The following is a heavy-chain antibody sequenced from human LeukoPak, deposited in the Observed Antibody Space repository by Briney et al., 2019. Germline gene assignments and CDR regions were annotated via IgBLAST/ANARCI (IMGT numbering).Heavy chain of an antibody. J-gene: IGHJ6*02. Sequence: GASVKVSCKASGGTFSSYAISWVRQAPGQGLEWMGGIIPIFGTANYAQKFQGRVTITADESTSTAYMELSSLRSEDTAVYYCARDPGAPDIVVVPAARGGYYYYYYGMDVWGQGTTVTVSS. CDR1: GGTFSSYA. D-gene: IGHD2-2*01. V-gene: IGHV1-69*13. CDR3: ARDPGAPDIVVVPAARGGYYYYYYGMDV. CDR2: IIPIFGTA.